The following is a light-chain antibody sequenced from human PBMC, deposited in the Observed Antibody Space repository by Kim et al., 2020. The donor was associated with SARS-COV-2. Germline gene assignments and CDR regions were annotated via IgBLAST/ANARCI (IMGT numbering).Light chain of an antibody. CDR3: CSYAGNYTFI. J-gene: IGLJ2*01. CDR2: DAT. Sequence: GQSVSISCAGTNNDVGTYNYVSWYQQHPGKAPKVILYDATKRPSGVPDRFSGSKSGSTASLTISGLQHEDEADYYCCSYAGNYTFIFGGGTQLTVL. CDR1: NNDVGTYNY. V-gene: IGLV2-11*03.